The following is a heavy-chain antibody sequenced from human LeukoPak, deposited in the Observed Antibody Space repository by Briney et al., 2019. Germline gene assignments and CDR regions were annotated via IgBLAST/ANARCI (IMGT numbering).Heavy chain of an antibody. D-gene: IGHD3-22*01. Sequence: PSETLSLTCTVSGGSISSDGYYWCWIRQHPGKGLEWIGYIYYSGSTYYNPSLKSRVTISVDTSKNQFSLKLSSVTAADTGVYYCARGGSSGYYGDYWGQGTLVTVSS. V-gene: IGHV4-31*03. CDR1: GGSISSDGYY. J-gene: IGHJ4*02. CDR2: IYYSGST. CDR3: ARGGSSGYYGDY.